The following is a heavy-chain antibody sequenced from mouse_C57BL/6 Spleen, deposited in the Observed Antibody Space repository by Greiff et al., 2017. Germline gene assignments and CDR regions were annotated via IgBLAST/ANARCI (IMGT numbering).Heavy chain of an antibody. CDR2: INPYNGGT. D-gene: IGHD2-4*01. J-gene: IGHJ4*01. CDR1: GYTFTDYY. Sequence: EVQLQQSGPVLVKPGASVKMSCKASGYTFTDYYMNWVKQSHGKSLEWIGVINPYNGGTSYNQKFKGKATLTVDKSSSTAYMELNSLTSEDSAVYYCARGDDYDEGGYAMDYWGQGTSVTVSS. CDR3: ARGDDYDEGGYAMDY. V-gene: IGHV1-19*01.